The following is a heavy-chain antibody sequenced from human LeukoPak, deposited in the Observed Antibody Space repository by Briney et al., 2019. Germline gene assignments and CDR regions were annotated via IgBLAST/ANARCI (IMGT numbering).Heavy chain of an antibody. J-gene: IGHJ3*02. CDR3: AKDYYYDSSGYYGGAFDI. CDR1: GFTFSSYS. CDR2: ISSSSSTI. V-gene: IGHV3-48*04. D-gene: IGHD3-22*01. Sequence: GGSLRLSCAASGFTFSSYSMNWVRQAPGKGLEWVSYISSSSSTIYYADSVKGRFTISRDNAKNSLYLQMNGLRAEDMALYYCAKDYYYDSSGYYGGAFDIWGQGTMVTVSS.